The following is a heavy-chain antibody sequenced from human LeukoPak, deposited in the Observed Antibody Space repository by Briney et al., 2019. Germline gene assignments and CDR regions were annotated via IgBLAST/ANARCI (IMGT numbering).Heavy chain of an antibody. CDR3: AKEPFRIAAAGTNFDY. CDR1: GSTFSSYA. D-gene: IGHD6-13*01. V-gene: IGHV3-23*01. CDR2: ISGSGGST. Sequence: PGGSLRLSCAASGSTFSSYAMSWVRQALGKGLEWVSAISGSGGSTYYADSVKGRFTISRDNSKNTLYLQMNSLRAEDTAVYYCAKEPFRIAAAGTNFDYWGQGTLVTVSS. J-gene: IGHJ4*02.